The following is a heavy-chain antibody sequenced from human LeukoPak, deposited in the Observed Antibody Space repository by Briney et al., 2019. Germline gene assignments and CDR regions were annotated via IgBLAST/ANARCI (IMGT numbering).Heavy chain of an antibody. Sequence: PSETLSLTCTVAGGSISSYYWSWIRQPPGKGLEWIGYIYYSGSTNYNPSLKSRVTLSVDTSKNQFSLKLSSVTAADTAVYYCARAGSFDYVWGSYRTDAFDIWGQGTMVTVSS. D-gene: IGHD3-16*02. CDR3: ARAGSFDYVWGSYRTDAFDI. CDR2: IYYSGST. V-gene: IGHV4-59*01. J-gene: IGHJ3*02. CDR1: GGSISSYY.